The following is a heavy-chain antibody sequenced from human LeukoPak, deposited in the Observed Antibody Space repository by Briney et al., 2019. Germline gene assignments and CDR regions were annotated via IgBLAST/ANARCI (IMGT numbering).Heavy chain of an antibody. Sequence: PGGSLRLSCAASGFTFSNYWMHWVRQAPGKGLEWVSSISSSSSYIYYADSVKGRFTISRDNAKNSLYLQMNSLRAEDTAVYYCARDRKGDYWGQGTLVTVSS. CDR3: ARDRKGDY. V-gene: IGHV3-21*01. CDR1: GFTFSNYW. J-gene: IGHJ4*02. CDR2: ISSSSSYI.